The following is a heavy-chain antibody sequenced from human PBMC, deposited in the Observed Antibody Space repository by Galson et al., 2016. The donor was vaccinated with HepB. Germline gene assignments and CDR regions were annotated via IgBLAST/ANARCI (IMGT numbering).Heavy chain of an antibody. V-gene: IGHV3-66*02. CDR1: GFTVSSNH. Sequence: SLRLSCAASGFTVSSNHMSWVRQAPGKGLEWVSVIYSGGTTYYADSVKGRFTISRDSSKNTLFLQMNTLRPEDTAVYYCARGVYGDHGWFDYWGQGTLVTVSS. J-gene: IGHJ4*02. D-gene: IGHD4-17*01. CDR2: IYSGGTT. CDR3: ARGVYGDHGWFDY.